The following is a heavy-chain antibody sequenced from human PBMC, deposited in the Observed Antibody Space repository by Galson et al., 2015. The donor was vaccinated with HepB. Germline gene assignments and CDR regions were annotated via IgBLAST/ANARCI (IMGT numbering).Heavy chain of an antibody. J-gene: IGHJ6*02. CDR1: GYSFTSYW. D-gene: IGHD2-15*01. Sequence: QSGAEVKKPGESLKISCKGSGYSFTSYWISWVRQMPGKGLEWMGRIDPSDSYTNYSPSFQGHVTISADKSISTAYLQWSSLKASDTAMYYCATGGYCSGGSCYYGMDVWGQGTTVTVSS. CDR2: IDPSDSYT. V-gene: IGHV5-10-1*01. CDR3: ATGGYCSGGSCYYGMDV.